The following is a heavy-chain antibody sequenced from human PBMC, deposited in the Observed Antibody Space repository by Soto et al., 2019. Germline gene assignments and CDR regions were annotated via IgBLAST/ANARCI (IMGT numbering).Heavy chain of an antibody. CDR3: ARVGTMVRGATDYYYGMDV. D-gene: IGHD3-10*01. CDR2: IYTSGST. J-gene: IGHJ6*02. CDR1: GGSISSYY. V-gene: IGHV4-4*07. Sequence: SETLSLTCTVSGGSISSYYWSWIRQPAGKGLEWIGRIYTSGSTNYNPSLKSRVTMSVDTSKNQFSLKLSSVTAADTAVYYCARVGTMVRGATDYYYGMDVWGQGTTVTAP.